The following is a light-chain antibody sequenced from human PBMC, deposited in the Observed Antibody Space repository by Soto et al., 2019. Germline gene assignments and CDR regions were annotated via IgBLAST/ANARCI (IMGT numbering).Light chain of an antibody. V-gene: IGKV3-20*01. Sequence: EIVLTQSPGTLSLSPGERGALSCRASQSVSSNYVAWYQQKPGQAPRLLIFGTSSRATGIPDRFSGSGSGTDFTLSISRLEPEDFAVYYCQQYASSPLLTFGGGTKVDIK. CDR1: QSVSSNY. CDR3: QQYASSPLLT. J-gene: IGKJ4*01. CDR2: GTS.